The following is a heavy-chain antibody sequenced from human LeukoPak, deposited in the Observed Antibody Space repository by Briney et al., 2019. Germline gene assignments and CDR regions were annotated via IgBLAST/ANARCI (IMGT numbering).Heavy chain of an antibody. J-gene: IGHJ4*02. CDR1: GGSFSGYY. CDR3: ARVVYSSSWFTFDY. Sequence: PSETLSLTCAVYGGSFSGYYWSWIRQPPGKGLEWIGYIYYSGSTNYNPSLKSRVTISVDTSKNQFSLKLSSVTAADTAVYYCARVVYSSSWFTFDYWGQGTLVTVSS. V-gene: IGHV4-59*01. CDR2: IYYSGST. D-gene: IGHD6-13*01.